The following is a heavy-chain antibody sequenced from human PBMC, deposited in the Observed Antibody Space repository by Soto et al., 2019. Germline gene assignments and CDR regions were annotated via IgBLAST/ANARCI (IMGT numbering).Heavy chain of an antibody. CDR3: ASRVYQPLLSDYSHY. Sequence: GESLKISCKGSGYSFANFWIGWVRQMPGKGLEWMGIVHAGESHTTYSPSFQGQVTISADKSIGTAYLQWRSLRASDTAIYYCASRVYQPLLSDYSHYWCQAPQVTVSS. CDR1: GYSFANFW. J-gene: IGHJ4*02. CDR2: VHAGESHT. V-gene: IGHV5-51*01. D-gene: IGHD2-2*01.